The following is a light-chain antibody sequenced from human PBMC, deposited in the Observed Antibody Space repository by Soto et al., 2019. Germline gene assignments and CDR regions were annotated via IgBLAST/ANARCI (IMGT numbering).Light chain of an antibody. CDR3: QQYHSWPPRT. J-gene: IGKJ1*01. CDR1: QSVSIN. CDR2: GVY. Sequence: EIVLTPSPTTLSVSPGERPTLSCRASQSVSINLAWYQQNPGQAPRLLIAGVYTRAPCITAGFSGSGSGTEYTLTIISLQYEDFAVYYCQQYHSWPPRTFGQGTEVEIK. V-gene: IGKV3D-15*01.